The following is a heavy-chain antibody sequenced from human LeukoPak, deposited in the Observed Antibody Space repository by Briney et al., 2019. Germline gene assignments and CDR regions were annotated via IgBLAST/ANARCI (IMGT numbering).Heavy chain of an antibody. CDR3: ASGVPSYFDY. CDR2: INANSGGT. Sequence: ASVKVSCKASGYTFTAYFMHSGAQSAGQPREGMGWINANSGGTNYAQKFQGRVTMTRDTSISTPYMATSRLRSADTAVYYCASGVPSYFDYWGQGTLVTVSS. D-gene: IGHD1-1*01. J-gene: IGHJ4*02. CDR1: GYTFTAYF. V-gene: IGHV1-2*02.